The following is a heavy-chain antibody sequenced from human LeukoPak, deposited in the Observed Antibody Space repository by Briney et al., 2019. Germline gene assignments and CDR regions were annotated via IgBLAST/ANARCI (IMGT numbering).Heavy chain of an antibody. D-gene: IGHD6-13*01. CDR3: ASLPAVDADSYYGMDV. Sequence: SETLSLTCTVSGGSISSGDYYWGWIRQPPGQGLEWNANIYHSGRTYYSPSLKSRVTIFVDTSKNQFSLKVTSVTAADTAVYYCASLPAVDADSYYGMDVWGQGTTVTVSS. CDR1: GGSISSGDYY. J-gene: IGHJ6*02. CDR2: IYHSGRT. V-gene: IGHV4-39*01.